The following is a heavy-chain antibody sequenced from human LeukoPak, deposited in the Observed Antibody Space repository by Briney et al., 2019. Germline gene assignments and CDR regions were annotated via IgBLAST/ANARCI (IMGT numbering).Heavy chain of an antibody. V-gene: IGHV1-2*02. D-gene: IGHD3-3*01. CDR3: ARVGYYDFWSGYSAFDY. CDR2: INPNSGGT. CDR1: GYTFTGYY. J-gene: IGHJ4*02. Sequence: ASVKVSCKASGYTFTGYYMHWVRQAPGQGLEWMGWINPNSGGTNYAQKFQGRVTMTRDTSISTAYMELSRLRSDDTAVYYCARVGYYDFWSGYSAFDYWGQGTLVTVSS.